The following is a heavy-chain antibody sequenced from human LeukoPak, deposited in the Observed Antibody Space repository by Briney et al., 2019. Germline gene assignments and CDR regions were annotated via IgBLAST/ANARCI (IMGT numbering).Heavy chain of an antibody. V-gene: IGHV3-23*01. CDR1: GITLSIYG. Sequence: PGGSLRLSCAVSGITLSIYGMAWVRQAPGKGLEWVAGISDTGGGTNYADSVKGRFTISRDNPKNTLYLQMNSLRAEVTAVYFCAKRGVVIRVILVGFHKEAYYFDSWGQGALVTVSS. J-gene: IGHJ4*02. D-gene: IGHD3-22*01. CDR3: AKRGVVIRVILVGFHKEAYYFDS. CDR2: ISDTGGGT.